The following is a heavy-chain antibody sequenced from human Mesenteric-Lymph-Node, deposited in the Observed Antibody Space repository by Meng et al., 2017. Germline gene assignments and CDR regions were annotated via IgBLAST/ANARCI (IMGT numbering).Heavy chain of an antibody. J-gene: IGHJ4*02. CDR1: GYSFTSYR. V-gene: IGHV1-18*01. Sequence: ASVKVFCKASGYSFTSYRINWVRQAPGQGLEWMGWISPYNANTNYAQNLQGRVSMTTDTSTSTAYMELRSLRSDDTAVYYCARSSDYSNADFDYWGQGTLVTVSS. D-gene: IGHD4-11*01. CDR3: ARSSDYSNADFDY. CDR2: ISPYNANT.